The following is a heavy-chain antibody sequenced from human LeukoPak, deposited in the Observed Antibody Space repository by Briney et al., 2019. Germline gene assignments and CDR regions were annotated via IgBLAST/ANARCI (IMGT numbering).Heavy chain of an antibody. CDR1: GGSISSYY. V-gene: IGHV4-59*01. J-gene: IGHJ4*02. CDR2: IYYSGST. D-gene: IGHD5-24*01. Sequence: PSETLSLTCTVSGGSISSYYWSWIRQPPGKGLEWIGYIYYSGSTNYNPSLKSRVTISVDTSKNQFSLKLSSVTAVDTAVYYCARATITIFDYWGQGTLVTVSS. CDR3: ARATITIFDY.